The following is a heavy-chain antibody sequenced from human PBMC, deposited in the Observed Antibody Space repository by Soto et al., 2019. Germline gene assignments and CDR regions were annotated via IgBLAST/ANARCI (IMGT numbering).Heavy chain of an antibody. CDR1: GGSISSSNW. CDR3: ARTSLAGTSLDY. Sequence: QVQLQESGPGLVKPSGTLSLTCAVSGGSISSSNWWTWVRQPPGKGLEWIGEIYHSGSTNYNPSLKGRVTISVDKAKNQSSLKLSSVTAADTAVYYCARTSLAGTSLDYWGQGTLVTVSS. CDR2: IYHSGST. V-gene: IGHV4-4*02. J-gene: IGHJ4*02. D-gene: IGHD6-19*01.